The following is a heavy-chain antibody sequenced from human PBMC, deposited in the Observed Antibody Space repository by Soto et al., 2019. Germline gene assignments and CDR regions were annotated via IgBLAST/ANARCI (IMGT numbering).Heavy chain of an antibody. D-gene: IGHD3-22*01. V-gene: IGHV1-69*18. CDR2: IIPLYGRT. J-gene: IGHJ4*02. CDR3: ARVGGGWASGYCGY. CDR1: GGTFSVHA. Sequence: QVQLVQSGPEVRNPGSSVRVSCKTSGGTFSVHAINWVRQAPGQGLEWVGMIIPLYGRTNYAQKLQGRVTITADASTRTSILELSSLTSKDTEFNFCARVGGGWASGYCGYWGQGNQVTISS.